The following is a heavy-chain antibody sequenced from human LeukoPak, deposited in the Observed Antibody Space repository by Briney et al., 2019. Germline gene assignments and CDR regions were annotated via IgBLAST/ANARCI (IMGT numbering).Heavy chain of an antibody. Sequence: SVKVSCKASGGTFSSYAISWVRQAPGQGLEWMGGIIPIFGTANYAQKFQGRVTITADESTSTAYMELSSLRSEDTAVYYCARSRRGYSGYEAADYYYYYGMDVWGKGPRSPSPQ. J-gene: IGHJ6*01. CDR1: GGTFSSYA. CDR3: ARSRRGYSGYEAADYYYYYGMDV. CDR2: IIPIFGTA. D-gene: IGHD5-12*01. V-gene: IGHV1-69*13.